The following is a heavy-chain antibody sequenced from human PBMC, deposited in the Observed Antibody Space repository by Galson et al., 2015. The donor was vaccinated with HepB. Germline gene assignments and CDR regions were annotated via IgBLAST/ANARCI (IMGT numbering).Heavy chain of an antibody. D-gene: IGHD2-2*01. V-gene: IGHV3-7*03. J-gene: IGHJ2*01. CDR3: ARTGYCSSSDCSLAGWYFDL. CDR2: INQGGSQK. CDR1: GFTFSSYW. Sequence: SLRLSCAASGFTFSSYWMTWVRQVPGKGLEWVANINQGGSQKYYVDSLKGRFTISRDNSKNSLFLQINSLRDDDTAIYFCARTGYCSSSDCSLAGWYFDLWGRGTVVAVSS.